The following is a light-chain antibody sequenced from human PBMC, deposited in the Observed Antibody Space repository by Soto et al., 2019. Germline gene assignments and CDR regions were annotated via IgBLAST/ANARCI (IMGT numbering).Light chain of an antibody. V-gene: IGLV1-40*01. CDR2: GNT. CDR1: SSNIGAGYD. CDR3: LSFDSSLSVV. J-gene: IGLJ2*01. Sequence: QSVLTQPTSVSGAPGQRVTISCTGSSSNIGAGYDVHWYQQLPGRAPKLLIYGNTNRPSGVPDRFSGSKSGTSASLAIIVLQAEDEADYYCLSFDSSLSVVFGGGTKLPVL.